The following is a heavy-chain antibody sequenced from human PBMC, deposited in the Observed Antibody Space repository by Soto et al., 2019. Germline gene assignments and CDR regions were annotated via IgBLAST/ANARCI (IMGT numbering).Heavy chain of an antibody. D-gene: IGHD5-12*01. CDR1: GFTFDDYA. J-gene: IGHJ4*02. V-gene: IGHV3-9*01. CDR2: ISWNSGGI. Sequence: GGSLRLSCAASGFTFDDYAMHWVRQAPGKGLEWVSGISWNSGGIGYADSVKGRFTISRDNGKNSLYLEMNSLRNEDTALYYCAKAFPSRYSAYESAFNYWGQGTLVTVSS. CDR3: AKAFPSRYSAYESAFNY.